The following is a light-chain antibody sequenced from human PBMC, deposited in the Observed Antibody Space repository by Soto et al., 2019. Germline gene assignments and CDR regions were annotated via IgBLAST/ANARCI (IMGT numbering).Light chain of an antibody. J-gene: IGKJ5*01. Sequence: EIVLTQSPGSLSLSPGERATLSCRASQSISIYLAWYQQKPGQAPRLLIYDTSNRATGIPARFSGSGSGTDFTLTISSLEPEDFAVYYCQQRLSWPPITFGQGTRLEIK. CDR3: QQRLSWPPIT. CDR2: DTS. V-gene: IGKV3-11*01. CDR1: QSISIY.